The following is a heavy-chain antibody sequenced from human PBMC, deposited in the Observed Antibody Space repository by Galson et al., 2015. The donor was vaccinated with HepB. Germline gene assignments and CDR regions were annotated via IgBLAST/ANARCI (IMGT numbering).Heavy chain of an antibody. V-gene: IGHV3-7*01. Sequence: SLRLSCAVSGFTFSSYWMNWVRQAPGKGLEWVANIKTDGSEKNYVDSVKGRFTISRDNARNSLYLEMNSLRAEDTAVYYCAKLGAQRRTLDYWGQGTLVTVSS. CDR1: GFTFSSYW. CDR3: AKLGAQRRTLDY. J-gene: IGHJ4*02. D-gene: IGHD1-26*01. CDR2: IKTDGSEK.